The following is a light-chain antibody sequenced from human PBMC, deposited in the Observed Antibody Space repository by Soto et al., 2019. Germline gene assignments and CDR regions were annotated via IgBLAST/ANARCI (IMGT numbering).Light chain of an antibody. J-gene: IGKJ5*01. CDR1: QSISSY. V-gene: IGKV1-39*01. CDR3: QQSYSTPIT. Sequence: DIQMTQSPSSLSASVGDRVTITCRASQSISSYLHWYQQKPGKAPKLLIYAAASLQSGVLSRFSGSGSGTDFTLTISSLQPEDVATYYCQQSYSTPITFGQGTRLEIK. CDR2: AAA.